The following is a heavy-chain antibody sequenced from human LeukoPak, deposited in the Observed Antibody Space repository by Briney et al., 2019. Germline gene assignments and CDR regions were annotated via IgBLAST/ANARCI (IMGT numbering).Heavy chain of an antibody. CDR1: GYTFTGYY. CDR2: INPNSGGT. V-gene: IGHV1-2*02. D-gene: IGHD3-3*01. Sequence: ASMKVSCKASGYTFTGYYMHWVRQAPGQGLEWMGWINPNSGGTNYAQKFQGRVTMTRDMSTSTVYMELSSLRSEDTAVYYCARDHYDFWSGYLLPHHYYYMDVWGKGTTVTVSS. J-gene: IGHJ6*03. CDR3: ARDHYDFWSGYLLPHHYYYMDV.